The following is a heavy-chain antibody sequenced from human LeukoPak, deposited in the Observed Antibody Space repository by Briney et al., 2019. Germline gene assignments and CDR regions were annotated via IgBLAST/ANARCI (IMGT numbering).Heavy chain of an antibody. CDR1: GGSISSSSYY. J-gene: IGHJ2*01. Sequence: SETLSLTCTVPGGSISSSSYYWGWIRQPPGKGLEWIGSIYYSGSTYYNPSLKSRVTISVDTSKNQFSLKLSSVTAADTAVYYCARYQTTVTTAVFYWYFDLWGRGTLVTVSS. V-gene: IGHV4-39*07. D-gene: IGHD4-17*01. CDR3: ARYQTTVTTAVFYWYFDL. CDR2: IYYSGST.